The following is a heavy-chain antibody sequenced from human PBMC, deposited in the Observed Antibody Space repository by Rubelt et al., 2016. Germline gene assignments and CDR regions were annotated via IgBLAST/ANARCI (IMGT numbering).Heavy chain of an antibody. CDR1: GYTFTSYA. CDR2: IIPIFGTA. J-gene: IGHJ6*02. CDR3: ARGGFGGYGLDYLYYGVDV. V-gene: IGHV1-69*13. D-gene: IGHD2-15*01. Sequence: QVQLVQSGAEVKKPGASVKVSCKASGYTFTSYAMHWVRQAPGQRLEWMGGIIPIFGTANYAQKVQDRVTITADEAPSTAYMELTSLASEDTAVYYCARGGFGGYGLDYLYYGVDVWGQGTSVTVSS.